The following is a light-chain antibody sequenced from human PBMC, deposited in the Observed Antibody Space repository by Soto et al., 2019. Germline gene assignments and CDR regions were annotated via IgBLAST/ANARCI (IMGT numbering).Light chain of an antibody. J-gene: IGKJ1*01. Sequence: DIQMTQSPSSLSASVGDRVTITCRASQGIRHYLAWYQQKPGKVPKLLIYEASNLQSGVPSRFRAGGSGTEFTLTISSLQPEDVATYDCQNFDSAPQTFGQGTKVEIK. CDR1: QGIRHY. CDR3: QNFDSAPQT. CDR2: EAS. V-gene: IGKV1-27*01.